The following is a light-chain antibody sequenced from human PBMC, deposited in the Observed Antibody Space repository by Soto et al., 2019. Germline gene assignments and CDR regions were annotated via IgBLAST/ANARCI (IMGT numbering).Light chain of an antibody. Sequence: LTQPPSVSGSPGQSVTISCGGTSSDVGAFKYVSWYQQYPGKAPKLMIFDVSERPSGVPDRFSGSKSANTASLTISGLQTEDEAECYCSSYVGDSNYVFGPGTKVTVL. J-gene: IGLJ1*01. CDR2: DVS. CDR3: SSYVGDSNYV. CDR1: SSDVGAFKY. V-gene: IGLV2-11*01.